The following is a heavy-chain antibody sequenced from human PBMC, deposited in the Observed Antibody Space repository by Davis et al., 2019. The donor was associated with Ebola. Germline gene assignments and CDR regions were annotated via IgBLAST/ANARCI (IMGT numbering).Heavy chain of an antibody. V-gene: IGHV3-33*03. J-gene: IGHJ4*02. Sequence: PGGSLRLSCAASGFTFSSYGMHWVRQAPGKGLEWVAVIWYDGSNKYYADSVKGRFTISRDDAKNSLYLQMNSLRAEDTAVYYCARPLTIASVVGYWGQGTLVTVSS. CDR2: IWYDGSNK. D-gene: IGHD3-3*02. CDR1: GFTFSSYG. CDR3: ARPLTIASVVGY.